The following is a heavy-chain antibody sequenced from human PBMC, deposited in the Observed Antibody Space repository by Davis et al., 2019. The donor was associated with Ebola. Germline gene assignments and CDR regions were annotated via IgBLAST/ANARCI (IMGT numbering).Heavy chain of an antibody. CDR1: GYTFTSYY. CDR3: ARGYDFWSGYPYYYGMDV. D-gene: IGHD3-3*01. CDR2: FDPEDGET. V-gene: IGHV1-8*02. Sequence: ASVKVSCKASGYTFTSYYMHWVRQAPGKGLEWMGGFDPEDGETIYAQKFQGRVTMTRNTSISTAYMELSSLRSDDTAVYYCARGYDFWSGYPYYYGMDVWGQGTTVTVSS. J-gene: IGHJ6*02.